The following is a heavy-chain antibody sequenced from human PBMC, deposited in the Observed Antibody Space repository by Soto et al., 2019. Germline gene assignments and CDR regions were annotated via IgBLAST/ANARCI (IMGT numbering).Heavy chain of an antibody. J-gene: IGHJ4*02. CDR3: AHGRSSSWYFDY. D-gene: IGHD6-13*01. Sequence: QITLKESGPTLVKPTQTLTLTCTFSGFSLSTSRVGVGWIRQPPGKALEWLALIYWDDDKRYSPSLMRRLTITKDTSKNQVVLTMTNMDPVDTATYYCAHGRSSSWYFDYWGQGTLVTVSS. CDR2: IYWDDDK. CDR1: GFSLSTSRVG. V-gene: IGHV2-5*02.